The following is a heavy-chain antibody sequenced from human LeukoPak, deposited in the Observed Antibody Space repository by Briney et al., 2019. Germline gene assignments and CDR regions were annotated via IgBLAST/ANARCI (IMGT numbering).Heavy chain of an antibody. CDR2: MSGGGTTT. CDR3: AKTYDNLWYFDF. CDR1: GFTFSSYA. Sequence: PGGSLRLSCAASGFTFSSYAMSWVRQAPGKGLEWVSAMSGGGTTTYYADSAKGRFTISQDNSKNTLYLQMNSLRAEDTAIYYCAKTYDNLWYFDFWGQGTLVTVSS. D-gene: IGHD1-1*01. V-gene: IGHV3-23*01. J-gene: IGHJ4*02.